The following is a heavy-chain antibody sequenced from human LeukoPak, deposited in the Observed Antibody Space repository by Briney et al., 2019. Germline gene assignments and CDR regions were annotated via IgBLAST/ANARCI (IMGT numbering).Heavy chain of an antibody. V-gene: IGHV3-30*02. Sequence: GGSLRLSCAASGFTFSSYGMHWVRQAPGKGLEWVAYIQYDGSNEQYADSVKGRFSISRDNSKNILFLQMNSLRAEDTAVYYCAKDRCSNGIGCYYYYIAVWGKGTTVTISS. CDR1: GFTFSSYG. CDR3: AKDRCSNGIGCYYYYIAV. D-gene: IGHD2-8*01. J-gene: IGHJ6*03. CDR2: IQYDGSNE.